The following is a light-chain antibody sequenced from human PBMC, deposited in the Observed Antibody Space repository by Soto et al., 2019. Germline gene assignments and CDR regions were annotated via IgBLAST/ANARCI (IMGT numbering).Light chain of an antibody. J-gene: IGKJ3*01. Sequence: EIVLTQSPGTLSLSPGERATLSCRASQSVSSSYLAWYQQKPGQAPRLLIHGVSTRATGIPVRFRGSGSGTEFTLTISSLQSEDSAVYYCHQYNSWPRGTFGPGTKVEIK. V-gene: IGKV3-15*01. CDR3: HQYNSWPRGT. CDR1: QSVSSSY. CDR2: GVS.